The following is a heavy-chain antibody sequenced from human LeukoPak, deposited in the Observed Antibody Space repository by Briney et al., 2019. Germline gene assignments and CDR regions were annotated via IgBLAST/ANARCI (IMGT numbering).Heavy chain of an antibody. V-gene: IGHV1-69*13. CDR3: ARAKAGYSNAWTY. CDR1: GGSFSSYA. Sequence: SVKVSCKASGGSFSSYAISWLRQAPGQRPEWMGDIIPIFGTTIYSQKFQGRVIFTADESTSTAYMELHNLRSEDTAVFYCARAKAGYSNAWTYWGQGTLVTVSS. CDR2: IIPIFGTT. D-gene: IGHD6-13*01. J-gene: IGHJ1*01.